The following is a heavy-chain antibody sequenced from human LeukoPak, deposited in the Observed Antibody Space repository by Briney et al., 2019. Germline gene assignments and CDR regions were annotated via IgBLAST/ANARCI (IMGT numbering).Heavy chain of an antibody. CDR2: MNPNSGNT. CDR3: AGEGSGYYYYYYGMDV. Sequence: ASVKVSCKASGYTFTSYDINWVRQATGQGLEWMGWMNPNSGNTGYAQKFQGRVTMTRNTSISTAYMELSSLRSEDTAVYYCAGEGSGYYYYYYGMDVWGQGTTATVSS. CDR1: GYTFTSYD. D-gene: IGHD3-22*01. V-gene: IGHV1-8*01. J-gene: IGHJ6*02.